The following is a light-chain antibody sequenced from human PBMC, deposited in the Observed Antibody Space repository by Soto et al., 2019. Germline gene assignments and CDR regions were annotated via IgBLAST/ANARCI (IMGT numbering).Light chain of an antibody. Sequence: DIQMTQSPSTLSASVGDRVTITCRASQSISGWLAWYQQKPGKAPKLLIFDVSELESGVPSRFSGSGSGTEFTLTINSLQPDDFATYYCQQYETASRTFALGTKVDIK. CDR2: DVS. J-gene: IGKJ1*01. V-gene: IGKV1-5*01. CDR3: QQYETASRT. CDR1: QSISGW.